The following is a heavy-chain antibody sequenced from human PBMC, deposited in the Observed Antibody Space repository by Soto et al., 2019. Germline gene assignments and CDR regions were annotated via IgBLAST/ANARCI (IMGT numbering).Heavy chain of an antibody. V-gene: IGHV1-18*01. J-gene: IGHJ6*02. CDR2: ISAYNGNT. D-gene: IGHD5-18*01. Sequence: ASVKVSCKASGYTFTSYGISWVRQAPGQGLEWMGWISAYNGNTNYAQKLQGRVTMTTDTSTSIAYMELRSLRSDDTAVYYCARDPPLAVDTAMVGYYYGMDVWGQGTTVTVSS. CDR1: GYTFTSYG. CDR3: ARDPPLAVDTAMVGYYYGMDV.